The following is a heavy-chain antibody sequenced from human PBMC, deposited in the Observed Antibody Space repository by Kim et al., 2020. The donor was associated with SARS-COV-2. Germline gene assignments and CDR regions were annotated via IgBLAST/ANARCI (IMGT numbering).Heavy chain of an antibody. CDR2: INAGNGNT. J-gene: IGHJ4*02. Sequence: ASVKVSCKASGYTFTSYAMHWVRQAPGQRLEWMGWINAGNGNTKYSQKFQGRVTITRDTSASTAYMELSSLRSEDTAVYYCARAKGGIVVVPAAIYYFDYWGQGTLVTVSS. V-gene: IGHV1-3*01. D-gene: IGHD2-2*01. CDR3: ARAKGGIVVVPAAIYYFDY. CDR1: GYTFTSYA.